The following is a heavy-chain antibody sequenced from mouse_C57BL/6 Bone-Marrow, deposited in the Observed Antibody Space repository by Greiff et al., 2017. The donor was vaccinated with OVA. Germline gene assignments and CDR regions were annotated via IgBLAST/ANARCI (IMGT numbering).Heavy chain of an antibody. CDR1: GYAFSSSW. CDR2: IYPGDGDT. D-gene: IGHD2-2*01. CDR3: ARMVRQWYYYARDY. Sequence: QVQLQQSGPELVKPGASVKLSCKASGYAFSSSWMHWVKQRPGKGLEWIGRIYPGDGDTTYNGKFQGKSTLTADKSSRTAYMQLSSLTSEDSAVYFCARMVRQWYYYARDYGGKGTSVTVSS. J-gene: IGHJ4*01. V-gene: IGHV1-82*01.